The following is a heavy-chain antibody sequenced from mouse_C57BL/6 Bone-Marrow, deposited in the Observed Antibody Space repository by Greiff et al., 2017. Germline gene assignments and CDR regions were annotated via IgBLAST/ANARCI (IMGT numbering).Heavy chain of an antibody. D-gene: IGHD1-1*01. J-gene: IGHJ2*01. CDR1: GFNIKNTY. Sequence: VQLQQSVAELVRPGASVKLSCTASGFNIKNTYMHWVKQRPEQGLEWIGRIDPANGNPKYAQTFQGMATITADTSSNTASLQRSSLTSEDTAIYYCASITTVDYWGQGTTLTVSS. V-gene: IGHV14-3*01. CDR3: ASITTVDY. CDR2: IDPANGNP.